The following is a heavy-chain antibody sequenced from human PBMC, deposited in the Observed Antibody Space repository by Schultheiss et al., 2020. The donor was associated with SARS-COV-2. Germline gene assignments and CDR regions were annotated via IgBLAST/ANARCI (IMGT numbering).Heavy chain of an antibody. J-gene: IGHJ4*02. CDR2: ISGSGGST. Sequence: GGSLRLSCAASGFTFSSYGMHWVRQAPGKGLEWVSAISGSGGSTYYADSVKGRFTISRDNSKNTLYLQMNSLRAEDTAVYYCAKAYYDIRPFDYWGQGTLVTVSS. V-gene: IGHV3-23*01. D-gene: IGHD3-9*01. CDR1: GFTFSSYG. CDR3: AKAYYDIRPFDY.